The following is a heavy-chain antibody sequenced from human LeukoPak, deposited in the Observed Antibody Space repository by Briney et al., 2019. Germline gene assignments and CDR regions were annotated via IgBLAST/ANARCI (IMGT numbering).Heavy chain of an antibody. CDR2: IIPIFVTA. V-gene: IGHV1-69*13. CDR1: GGTFSSYA. Sequence: SVKVSCKASGGTFSSYAISWVRQAPGQGLEWMGGIIPIFVTANYAQKFQGRVTITADESTSTAYMELSSLRSEDTAVYYCARAASSSWYYYYYYYMDVWGKGTTVTISS. CDR3: ARAASSSWYYYYYYYMDV. D-gene: IGHD6-13*01. J-gene: IGHJ6*03.